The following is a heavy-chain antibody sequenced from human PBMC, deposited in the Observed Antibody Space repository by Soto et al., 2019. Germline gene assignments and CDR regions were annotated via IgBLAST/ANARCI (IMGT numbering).Heavy chain of an antibody. CDR1: GGSFSGYY. V-gene: IGHV4-34*01. J-gene: IGHJ6*02. D-gene: IGHD3-16*02. CDR2: INHSGST. Sequence: SETLSLTCAVYGGSFSGYYWSWIRQPPGKGLEWIGEINHSGSTNYNPSLKSRVTISVDTSKSQFSLKLSSVTAADTAVYYCASRARLRIKSLGMDVWGQGTTVTVSS. CDR3: ASRARLRIKSLGMDV.